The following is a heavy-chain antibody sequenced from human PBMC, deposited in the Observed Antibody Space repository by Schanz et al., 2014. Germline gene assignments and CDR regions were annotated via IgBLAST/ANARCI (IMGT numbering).Heavy chain of an antibody. Sequence: EVQLVESGGGLVEPGGSLRLSCAASGFTFSDVWMTWVRQAPGKGLEWVSTISGGGGGYRPYADSVKGRFTITRDIAKNSLSLQMNSLRAEDTAVYYCARGYSNIWSPMAYWGQGTLVAVSS. V-gene: IGHV3-21*01. CDR2: ISGGGGGYR. CDR1: GFTFSDVW. D-gene: IGHD6-13*01. CDR3: ARGYSNIWSPMAY. J-gene: IGHJ4*02.